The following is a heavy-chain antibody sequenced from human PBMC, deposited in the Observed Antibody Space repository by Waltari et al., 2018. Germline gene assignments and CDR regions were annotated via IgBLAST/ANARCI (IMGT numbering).Heavy chain of an antibody. CDR2: IYSGGST. V-gene: IGHV3-53*01. CDR3: ARGYCSGGSCYSSH. CDR1: GFTVSSNY. J-gene: IGHJ4*02. D-gene: IGHD2-15*01. Sequence: EVQLVESGGGLIQPGGSLRLSCAASGFTVSSNYMSWVRQAPGKGLEWVSVIYSGGSTYYADSVKGRFTISRDNSKNTLYLQMNSLRAEDTAVYYCARGYCSGGSCYSSHWGQGTLVTVSS.